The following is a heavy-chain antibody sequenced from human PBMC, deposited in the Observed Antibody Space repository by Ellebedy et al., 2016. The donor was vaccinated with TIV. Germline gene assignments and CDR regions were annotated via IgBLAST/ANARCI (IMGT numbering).Heavy chain of an antibody. D-gene: IGHD3-10*01. CDR2: ISNSGSTI. CDR1: GFTFSDYY. V-gene: IGHV3-11*01. J-gene: IGHJ2*01. CDR3: ARLLWFGGGGNWYFDL. Sequence: GGSLRLSXAASGFTFSDYYMSWIRQAPGKGLEWVSYISNSGSTIDHADSMRGRFTISRDNAKNSLYLQMNSLRAEDTAVYYCARLLWFGGGGNWYFDLWGRGTLVIVSS.